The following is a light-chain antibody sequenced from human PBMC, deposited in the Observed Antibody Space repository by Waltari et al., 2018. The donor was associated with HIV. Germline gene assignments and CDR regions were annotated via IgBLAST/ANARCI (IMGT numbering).Light chain of an antibody. V-gene: IGKV1-5*03. CDR3: QQYNSYSQT. CDR2: RAS. J-gene: IGKJ1*01. CDR1: QSISSW. Sequence: DIQMTQSPSTLSASVGDRVTITCRASQSISSWLAWYQQKPGKAPKVLIYRASSLESGVPSRFSGSGSGTEFTLTISSLQPDDFATYYRQQYNSYSQTFGQGTKVEIK.